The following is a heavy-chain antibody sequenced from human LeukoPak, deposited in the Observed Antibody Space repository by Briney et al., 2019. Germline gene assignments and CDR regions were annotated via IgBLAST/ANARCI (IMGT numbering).Heavy chain of an antibody. CDR1: GFTFDDYA. Sequence: PGRSLRLSCAASGFTFDDYAMHWVRQAPGKGLEWVSGISWNSGSIGYADSVKGRFTMSRDEAKNSLHLQMNSLRDEDTAVYYCTRRFDSWGQGVLVTVSS. J-gene: IGHJ4*02. CDR2: ISWNSGSI. V-gene: IGHV3-9*01. CDR3: TRRFDS.